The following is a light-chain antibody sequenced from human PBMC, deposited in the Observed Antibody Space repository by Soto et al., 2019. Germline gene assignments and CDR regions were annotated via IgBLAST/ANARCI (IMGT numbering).Light chain of an antibody. CDR3: QSYDSSLNGHVV. V-gene: IGLV1-40*01. CDR2: QNS. CDR1: SSTIGAGYD. J-gene: IGLJ2*01. Sequence: QPVLTQPPSVSGAPGQRITISCTGTSSTIGAGYDVHWYQQLPGTAPKLLIYQNSNRPSGVPDRFSASRSGTSASLAITGLQADDEADYYCQSYDSSLNGHVVFGGGTKLTVL.